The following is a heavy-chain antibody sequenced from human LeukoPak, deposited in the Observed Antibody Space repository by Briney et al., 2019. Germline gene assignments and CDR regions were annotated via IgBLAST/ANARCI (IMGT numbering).Heavy chain of an antibody. CDR1: GGSISSYY. Sequence: PSETLSLTCTVSGGSISSYYWSWIRQPPGKGLEWIGYIYYSGSTNYNPSLKSRVTMSVDTSKNQFSLKLSSVTAADTAVYYCARVLLRGPYNWFDPWGQGTLVTVSS. CDR3: ARVLLRGPYNWFDP. D-gene: IGHD3-10*01. J-gene: IGHJ5*02. CDR2: IYYSGST. V-gene: IGHV4-59*01.